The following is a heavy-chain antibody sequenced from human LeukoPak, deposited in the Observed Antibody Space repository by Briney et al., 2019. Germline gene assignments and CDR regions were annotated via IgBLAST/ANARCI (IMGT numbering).Heavy chain of an antibody. CDR2: ISGSGGST. Sequence: GGTLRLSCAASGFTFSSYGMSWVRQAPGKGLEWVSAISGSGGSTYYADSVKGRFTISRDNSKNTLYLQMNSLRAEDTAVYYCARSAHYYDNSGLTYWGQGTLVTVSS. D-gene: IGHD3-22*01. CDR1: GFTFSSYG. V-gene: IGHV3-23*01. J-gene: IGHJ4*02. CDR3: ARSAHYYDNSGLTY.